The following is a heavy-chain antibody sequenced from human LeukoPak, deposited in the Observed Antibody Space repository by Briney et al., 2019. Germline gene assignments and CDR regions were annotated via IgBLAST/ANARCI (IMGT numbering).Heavy chain of an antibody. Sequence: GASVKVSCKASGFTFTSSAMQWVRQARGQRLEWIGWIVVGSGNTNYAQKFQERVTITRDMSTSTAYMELSSLRSEDTAVYYCAASDPRSGSFYGEEDQYWGQGTLVTVSS. CDR3: AASDPRSGSFYGEEDQY. V-gene: IGHV1-58*02. CDR2: IVVGSGNT. D-gene: IGHD1-26*01. CDR1: GFTFTSSA. J-gene: IGHJ4*02.